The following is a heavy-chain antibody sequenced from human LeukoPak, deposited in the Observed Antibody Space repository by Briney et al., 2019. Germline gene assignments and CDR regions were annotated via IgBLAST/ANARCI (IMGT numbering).Heavy chain of an antibody. CDR2: INAYKGNT. V-gene: IGHV1-18*01. D-gene: IGHD3-10*01. CDR3: ARDLYYYGSGSYYDVFDV. J-gene: IGHJ3*01. CDR1: GYTFSTYG. Sequence: VASVKVSCKASGYTFSTYGISWARQAPGQGLEWMGWINAYKGNTYYAQKLQGRVTMTTDTPTSTAYMELRSLRSDDTAIYYCARDLYYYGSGSYYDVFDVWGQGTMVTVSS.